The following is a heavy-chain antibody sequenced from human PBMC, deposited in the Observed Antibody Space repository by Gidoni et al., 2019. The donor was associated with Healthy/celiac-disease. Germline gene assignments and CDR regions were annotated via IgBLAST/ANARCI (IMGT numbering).Heavy chain of an antibody. V-gene: IGHV3-74*01. Sequence: EVQLVESGGGLVQPGGSLRLSCAASGFTFSIHWMHWVRQAPGKGLVWVSRINSDGSSTSYADSVKGRFIISRDNAKNTLYLQMNSLRAEDTAVYYCASLSFVVYVTPDFDYWGQGTLVTVSS. CDR1: GFTFSIHW. CDR2: INSDGSST. J-gene: IGHJ4*02. D-gene: IGHD2-8*02. CDR3: ASLSFVVYVTPDFDY.